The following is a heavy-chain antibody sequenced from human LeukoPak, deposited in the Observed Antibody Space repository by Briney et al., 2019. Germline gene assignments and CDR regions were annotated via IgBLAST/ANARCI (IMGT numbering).Heavy chain of an antibody. Sequence: SGGSLRLSCAASGFTFSSYAMHWVRQAPGKGLEWVAVISYDGSNKYYAESVKGRFTISRDNSKNTLHLQMNSLRAEDTAVYYCVRGKEHTSTYGDHWGQGTLVTVSS. CDR3: VRGKEHTSTYGDH. CDR1: GFTFSSYA. CDR2: ISYDGSNK. J-gene: IGHJ5*02. D-gene: IGHD2-2*01. V-gene: IGHV3-30*04.